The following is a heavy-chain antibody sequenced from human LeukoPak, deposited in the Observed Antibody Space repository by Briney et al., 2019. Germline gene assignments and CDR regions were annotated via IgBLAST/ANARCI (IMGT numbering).Heavy chain of an antibody. J-gene: IGHJ4*02. D-gene: IGHD1-26*01. CDR2: ISYVGSNK. V-gene: IGHV3-30-3*01. CDR3: ARDMGSYPFDY. CDR1: GFTFSSYD. Sequence: GGSLRLSCAASGFTFSSYDMHWVRQAPGKGLEWVAVISYVGSNKYYADSVKGRFTISRDNSKNTLYLQMNSLRAEDTAVYYCARDMGSYPFDYWGQGTLVTVSS.